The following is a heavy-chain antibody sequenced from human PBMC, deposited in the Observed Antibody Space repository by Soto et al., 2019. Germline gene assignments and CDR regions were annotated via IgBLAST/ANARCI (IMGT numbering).Heavy chain of an antibody. Sequence: QVQLVQSGAEVKKPGSSVKVSCKASGGTFSSYAISWVRQAPGQGLEWMGGIIPIFGTANYAQKFQGRVTITADESTSTAYMGLSSLRSEDTAVYYCATGIAAAGIVPEYFQHWGQGTLVTVSS. CDR2: IIPIFGTA. D-gene: IGHD6-13*01. CDR3: ATGIAAAGIVPEYFQH. CDR1: GGTFSSYA. V-gene: IGHV1-69*01. J-gene: IGHJ1*01.